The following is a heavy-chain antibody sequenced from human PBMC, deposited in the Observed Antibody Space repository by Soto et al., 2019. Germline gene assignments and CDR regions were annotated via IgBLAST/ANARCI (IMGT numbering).Heavy chain of an antibody. CDR3: ARGLNPKIRITIFGTYYYYMDV. CDR2: MNPNSGNT. J-gene: IGHJ6*03. D-gene: IGHD3-3*01. V-gene: IGHV1-8*01. CDR1: GYTFTSYD. Sequence: ASVKVSCKASGYTFTSYDINWVRQATGQGLEWMGWMNPNSGNTGYAQKFQGRVTMTRNTSISTAYMELSSLRSEDTAVYYCARGLNPKIRITIFGTYYYYMDVWGKGTTVTVSS.